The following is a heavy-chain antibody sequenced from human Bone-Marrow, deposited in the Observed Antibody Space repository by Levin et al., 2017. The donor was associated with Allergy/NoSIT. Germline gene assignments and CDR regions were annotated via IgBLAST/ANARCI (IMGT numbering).Heavy chain of an antibody. V-gene: IGHV3-48*02. CDR1: GFILSSYS. CDR2: TSSDSSTI. J-gene: IGHJ4*02. Sequence: GGSLRLSCAASGFILSSYSMNWVRQAPGKGLEWVSYTSSDSSTIYYTDSVKGRFTISRDNAKNSLYLQMNSLRDEDTAVYYCAREGGWYVDYWGQGTLVTVSS. D-gene: IGHD6-19*01. CDR3: AREGGWYVDY.